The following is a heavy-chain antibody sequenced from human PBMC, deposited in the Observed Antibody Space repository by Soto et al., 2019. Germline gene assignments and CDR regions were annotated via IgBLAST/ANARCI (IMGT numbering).Heavy chain of an antibody. J-gene: IGHJ4*02. CDR3: AKPSAYGDFAGSFDS. Sequence: EVHLLESGGGLVQRGGSLRLSCFASGFTLTNYPINGARQAPGKGRDWVSNIGGRGGNTFYADSMRGRFTISRDNSKNTVYLQMNNLRVEDSATYYCAKPSAYGDFAGSFDSWGQGTLVTVSP. D-gene: IGHD4-17*01. V-gene: IGHV3-23*01. CDR1: GFTLTNYP. CDR2: IGGRGGNT.